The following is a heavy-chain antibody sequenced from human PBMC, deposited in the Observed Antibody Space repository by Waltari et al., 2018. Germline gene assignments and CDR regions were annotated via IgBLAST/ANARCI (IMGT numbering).Heavy chain of an antibody. CDR1: GFTFSSYA. J-gene: IGHJ5*02. CDR3: AKVRGKNWFDP. CDR2: IYSGGST. Sequence: EVQLLESGGGLVQPGGSLSLSCAASGFTFSSYAMAWVRQAPGKGLEWVSVIYSGGSTYYADSVKGRFTISRDNSKNTLYLQMNSLRAEDTAVYYCAKVRGKNWFDPWGQGTLVTVSS. V-gene: IGHV3-23*03.